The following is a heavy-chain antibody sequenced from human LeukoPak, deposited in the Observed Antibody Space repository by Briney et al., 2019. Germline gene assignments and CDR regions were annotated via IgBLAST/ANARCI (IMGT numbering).Heavy chain of an antibody. Sequence: ASVKVSCKASGYTFTSYDINWVRHATGQGLEWMGWMNPNSGKTGYAQKLQGRVTMTKNTSISTAYMELSSLRSEDTAVYYCATVVVVVAATPLSDNWFDPWGQGTLVTVSS. CDR1: GYTFTSYD. CDR3: ATVVVVVAATPLSDNWFDP. D-gene: IGHD2-15*01. J-gene: IGHJ5*02. CDR2: MNPNSGKT. V-gene: IGHV1-8*01.